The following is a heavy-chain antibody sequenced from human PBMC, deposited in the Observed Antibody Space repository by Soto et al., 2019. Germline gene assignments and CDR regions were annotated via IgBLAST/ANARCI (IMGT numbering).Heavy chain of an antibody. Sequence: SETLSLTCIVSGASISTGGYSWSWIRQPPGKGPEWIGYIYESGRTYYKPSLKSRASISMAKSRNQFSVRLTSVTAADTAVYFCARGDRYSGSFSDYFDPWGQGTLVTVSS. CDR1: GASISTGGYS. J-gene: IGHJ5*02. CDR2: IYESGRT. CDR3: ARGDRYSGSFSDYFDP. D-gene: IGHD1-26*01. V-gene: IGHV4-30-2*01.